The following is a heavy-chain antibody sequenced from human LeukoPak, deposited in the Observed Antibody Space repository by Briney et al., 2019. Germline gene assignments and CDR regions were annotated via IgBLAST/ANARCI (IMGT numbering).Heavy chain of an antibody. CDR3: AKDLKAYYYYRIDV. Sequence: PGGSLRLSCAASGFTFDDYTMHWVRQAPGKGLEWVSLISWDGGSTYYADSVKGRFTISRDNSKNSLYLQMNSLRTEDTALYYRAKDLKAYYYYRIDVWGQGTTVTVSS. J-gene: IGHJ6*02. V-gene: IGHV3-43*01. CDR1: GFTFDDYT. CDR2: ISWDGGST.